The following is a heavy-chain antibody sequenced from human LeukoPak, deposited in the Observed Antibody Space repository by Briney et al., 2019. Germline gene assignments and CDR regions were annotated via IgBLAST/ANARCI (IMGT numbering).Heavy chain of an antibody. Sequence: TSETLSLTCAVYGGSFSGYYWSWIRQPPGKGLEWIGEINHSGSTNYNPSLKSRVTISVDTSKNQFSLKLSSVTAADTAVYYCARENRIAARPFDYWGQGTLVTVSS. V-gene: IGHV4-34*01. CDR3: ARENRIAARPFDY. CDR1: GGSFSGYY. J-gene: IGHJ4*02. CDR2: INHSGST. D-gene: IGHD6-6*01.